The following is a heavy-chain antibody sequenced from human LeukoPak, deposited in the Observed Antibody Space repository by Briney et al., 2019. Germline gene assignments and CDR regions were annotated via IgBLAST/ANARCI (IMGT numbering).Heavy chain of an antibody. D-gene: IGHD6-13*01. CDR2: IDRDESNE. CDR3: ARVGAPGTADY. V-gene: IGHV3-7*01. CDR1: GFIFRNYY. J-gene: IGHJ4*02. Sequence: GGSLRLSCAASGFIFRNYYMSGVRPAPGRGLEGVGNIDRDESNEYYVDSLKGRFTISRYNAKNSLYLQMNSLRVDDTAIYYCARVGAPGTADYWGQGTLVTVSS.